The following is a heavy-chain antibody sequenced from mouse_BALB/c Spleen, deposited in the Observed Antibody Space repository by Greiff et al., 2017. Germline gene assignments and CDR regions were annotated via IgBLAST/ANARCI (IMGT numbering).Heavy chain of an antibody. CDR1: GYSFTGYF. J-gene: IGHJ4*01. Sequence: EVQLQQSGPELVKPGASVKISCKASGYSFTGYFMNWVMQSHGKSLEWIGRINPYNGDTFYNQKFKGKATLTVDKSSSTAHMGLRSLASEDSAVYYCARSGYYGSSYYAMDYWGQGTSVTVSS. CDR2: INPYNGDT. D-gene: IGHD1-1*01. CDR3: ARSGYYGSSYYAMDY. V-gene: IGHV1-20*02.